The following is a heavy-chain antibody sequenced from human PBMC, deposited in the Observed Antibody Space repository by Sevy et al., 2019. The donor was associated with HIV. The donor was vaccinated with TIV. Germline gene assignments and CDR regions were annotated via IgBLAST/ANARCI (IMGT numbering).Heavy chain of an antibody. CDR1: GFTFNTYA. J-gene: IGHJ6*02. D-gene: IGHD2-15*01. CDR3: VKGVETEEVAPATAPPYVHYCGMDV. Sequence: GGSLRLSCAASGFTFNTYAMNWVRQAPGKGLEWVSSVSGNGFDKYYADSVKGRFTISRDNYRNTVSLQMNSLRVDDAGLYYCVKGVETEEVAPATAPPYVHYCGMDVWGQGTTVTVSS. V-gene: IGHV3-23*01. CDR2: VSGNGFDK.